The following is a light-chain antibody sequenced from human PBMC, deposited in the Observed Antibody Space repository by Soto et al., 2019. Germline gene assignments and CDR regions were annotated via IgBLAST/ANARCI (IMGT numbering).Light chain of an antibody. V-gene: IGKV1-39*01. CDR3: QQSYSTPPT. CDR1: QSISSY. Sequence: DIHMTQSPSSLSASVGDRVTITCRASQSISSYVNWYQQKSGQAPKLLIYAASSLRSGVPSRFSGTGSGTDFTLTITSLQPEDFASYHCQQSYSTPPTFGQGTKLESK. CDR2: AAS. J-gene: IGKJ2*01.